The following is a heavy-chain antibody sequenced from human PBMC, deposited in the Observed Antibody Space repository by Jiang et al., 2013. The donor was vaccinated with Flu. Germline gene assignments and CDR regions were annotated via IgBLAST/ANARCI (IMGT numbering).Heavy chain of an antibody. J-gene: IGHJ4*02. V-gene: IGHV3-7*01. CDR3: ARGVDPDAKYYLDY. Sequence: KQAGDYTYYVDSVKGRFTISRDNAENSLYLQMNSLRAEDTAVYYCARGVDPDAKYYLDYWGQGTVVTVSS. D-gene: IGHD1-14*01. CDR2: KQAGDYT.